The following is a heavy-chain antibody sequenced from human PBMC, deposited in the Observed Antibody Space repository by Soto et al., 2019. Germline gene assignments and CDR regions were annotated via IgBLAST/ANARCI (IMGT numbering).Heavy chain of an antibody. CDR1: GFTFTSSA. CDR2: IVVGSGNT. V-gene: IGHV1-58*01. CDR3: AADSHYDSSGSFGY. J-gene: IGHJ4*02. Sequence: SVKVSCKASGFTFTSSAVQWVRQARGQRLEWIGWIVVGSGNTNYAQKLQERVTITRDMSTSTAYMELSSLRSEDTSVYYCAADSHYDSSGSFGYWGQGTLVTVSS. D-gene: IGHD3-22*01.